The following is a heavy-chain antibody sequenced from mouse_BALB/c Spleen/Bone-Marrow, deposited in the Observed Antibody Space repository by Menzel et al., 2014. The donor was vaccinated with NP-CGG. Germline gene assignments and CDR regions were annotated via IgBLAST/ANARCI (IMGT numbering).Heavy chain of an antibody. CDR1: GYSFTGYY. J-gene: IGHJ1*01. V-gene: IGHV1-31*01. D-gene: IGHD1-1*01. CDR2: INPYNGAT. CDR3: ARRNYGSSYWYFDV. Sequence: EVKLVEPGPELVKPGASVKISCKASGYSFTGYYMHWVKQSHVKSLEWIGRINPYNGATSYNQNFKDKASLTVDKSFSTAYMELHSLTSEDSAVYYCARRNYGSSYWYFDVWGAGTTVTVSS.